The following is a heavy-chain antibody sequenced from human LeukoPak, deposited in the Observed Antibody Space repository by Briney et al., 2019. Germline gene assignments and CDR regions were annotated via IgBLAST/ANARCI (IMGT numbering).Heavy chain of an antibody. Sequence: GASVTVSCKASGYTFTGYYMHWVRQAPGQGLEWMGLINPNSGGTNYAQKFQGRVTMTRDTCISTAYMELSRLRSVDTAVYYCARDDVTMVRGNNWFDPWGQGTLVTVSS. V-gene: IGHV1-2*02. D-gene: IGHD3-10*01. J-gene: IGHJ5*02. CDR2: INPNSGGT. CDR1: GYTFTGYY. CDR3: ARDDVTMVRGNNWFDP.